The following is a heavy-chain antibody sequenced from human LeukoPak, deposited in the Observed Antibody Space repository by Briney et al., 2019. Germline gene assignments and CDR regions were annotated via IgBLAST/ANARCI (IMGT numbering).Heavy chain of an antibody. Sequence: SETLSLTCAVYGGSFSGYYWSWIRQPPGKGLEWIGEINHSGGTYYIPSLNSRVTISVDRSKNQFSLKLSSVTAADTAVYYCATYYNSLTGFDYWGQGTLVTVSS. CDR3: ATYYNSLTGFDY. J-gene: IGHJ4*02. V-gene: IGHV4-34*01. CDR1: GGSFSGYY. CDR2: INHSGGT. D-gene: IGHD3-9*01.